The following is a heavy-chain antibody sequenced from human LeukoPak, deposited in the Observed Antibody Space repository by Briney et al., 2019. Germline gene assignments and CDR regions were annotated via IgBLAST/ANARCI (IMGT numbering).Heavy chain of an antibody. D-gene: IGHD1-26*01. CDR2: ISSSSSYI. CDR1: GFTFSSYS. Sequence: RGSLRLSCAASGFTFSSYSMNWVRQAPGKGLEWVSSISSSSSYIYYADSVKGRFTISRDNAKNSLYLQMNSLRAEDTAVYYCARGIVGATGWFDPWGQGTLVTVSS. J-gene: IGHJ5*02. V-gene: IGHV3-21*01. CDR3: ARGIVGATGWFDP.